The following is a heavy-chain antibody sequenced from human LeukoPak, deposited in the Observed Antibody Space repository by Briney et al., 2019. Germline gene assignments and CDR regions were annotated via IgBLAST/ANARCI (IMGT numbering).Heavy chain of an antibody. J-gene: IGHJ3*02. CDR3: VRGFPFDI. V-gene: IGHV3-74*01. D-gene: IGHD3-10*01. Sequence: GGSLRLSCAASGFTFSSYWMHWVRQAPGKGLVWVSRIKSDGSSTSNADSVKGRFIISRDNAKNTLYLQMNSLRAEDTAVYYCVRGFPFDIWGQGTMVTVSS. CDR1: GFTFSSYW. CDR2: IKSDGSST.